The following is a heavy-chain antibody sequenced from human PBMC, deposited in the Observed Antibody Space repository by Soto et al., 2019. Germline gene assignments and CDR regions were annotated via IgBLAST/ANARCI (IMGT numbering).Heavy chain of an antibody. CDR3: AREDANGYYYGMDV. Sequence: QVQLVQSGAEVKKPGASVKVSCKASGYTFTSYDINWVRQATGQGLEWMGWMNPNSDNTGYAQKFQGRVTMTRNTSISTAYMDLSSLRSEDTALYYCAREDANGYYYGMDVWGQGTTVTVSS. CDR2: MNPNSDNT. D-gene: IGHD2-8*01. CDR1: GYTFTSYD. V-gene: IGHV1-8*01. J-gene: IGHJ6*02.